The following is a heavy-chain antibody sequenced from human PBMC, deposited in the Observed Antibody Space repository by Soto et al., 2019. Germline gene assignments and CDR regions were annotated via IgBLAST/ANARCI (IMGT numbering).Heavy chain of an antibody. Sequence: PSGTLSLTCTVSGGSISSYYCSWTRQPPGKGLEWIGYVYYSGSTNYNPSLKSRVTISVDTSKNQFSLKLSSVTAADTAVYYCARHLSAARPVDYWGQGTLVTVSS. CDR2: VYYSGST. CDR1: GGSISSYY. CDR3: ARHLSAARPVDY. D-gene: IGHD6-6*01. J-gene: IGHJ4*02. V-gene: IGHV4-59*08.